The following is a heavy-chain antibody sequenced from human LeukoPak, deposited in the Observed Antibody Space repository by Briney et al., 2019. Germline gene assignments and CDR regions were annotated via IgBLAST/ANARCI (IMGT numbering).Heavy chain of an antibody. Sequence: ASVKVSCKASGYTFTSYGISWVRQAPGQGLEWMGWISAYNGNTNYAQKLQGRVTMTTDTSTSTAYMELRSLRSDDTAVYYCARESITPRYCSGGSCYGGLYYFDYWGQGTLDTVSS. D-gene: IGHD2-15*01. CDR3: ARESITPRYCSGGSCYGGLYYFDY. CDR1: GYTFTSYG. J-gene: IGHJ4*02. V-gene: IGHV1-18*01. CDR2: ISAYNGNT.